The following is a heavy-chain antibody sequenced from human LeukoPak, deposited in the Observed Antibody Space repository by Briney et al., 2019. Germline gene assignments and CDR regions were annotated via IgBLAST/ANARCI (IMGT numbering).Heavy chain of an antibody. CDR3: ARVGRGDHTWGSYSFDS. D-gene: IGHD3-16*01. CDR1: EDSISSYY. J-gene: IGHJ4*02. Sequence: PSETLSLTCTVSEDSISSYYWSWIRQPPGKGLEWIGYISYSGSTKFNPSLESRVTISLDTSKNQFSLKVTSVTAADTAVYYCARVGRGDHTWGSYSFDSWGQGSLVTVSS. V-gene: IGHV4-59*12. CDR2: ISYSGST.